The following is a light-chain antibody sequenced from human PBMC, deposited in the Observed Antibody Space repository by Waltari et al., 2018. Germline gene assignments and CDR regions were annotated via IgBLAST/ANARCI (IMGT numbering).Light chain of an antibody. CDR2: DVS. CDR1: SSDVGVYNY. CDR3: SSYISSDTLEL. J-gene: IGLJ2*01. V-gene: IGLV2-14*03. Sequence: QSALTQPASVSGSPGQSITISCTGPSSDVGVYNYVSWYQQHPGKAPKLIIFDVSNRPSGVSSRFSGSKSGNTASLTISGLQAQDEADYYCSSYISSDTLELFGGGTSLTVL.